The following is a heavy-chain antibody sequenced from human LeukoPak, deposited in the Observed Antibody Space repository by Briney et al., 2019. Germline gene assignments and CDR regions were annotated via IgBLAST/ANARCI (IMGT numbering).Heavy chain of an antibody. CDR2: ISGSDVTT. CDR3: ARDRMVRGVHSTNNFDY. CDR1: GFTFSTYA. Sequence: GGSLRLSCAASGFTFSTYAMFWVRQAPGKGLEWVSGISGSDVTTYYADSVKGRFTISRDNSKNTLYLQMNSLRSDDTAVYYCARDRMVRGVHSTNNFDYWGQGTLVTVSS. J-gene: IGHJ4*02. V-gene: IGHV3-23*01. D-gene: IGHD3-10*01.